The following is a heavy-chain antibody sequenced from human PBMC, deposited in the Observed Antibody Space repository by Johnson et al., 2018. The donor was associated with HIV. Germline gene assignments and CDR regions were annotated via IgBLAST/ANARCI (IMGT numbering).Heavy chain of an antibody. Sequence: MMLVESGGGLVQPGGSLRLSCAASGFTVSSNYMSWVRQAPGKGLEWVSVIYSGGSTYYADSVKGKFTISRDNSKNTLYLQMNSLRAEDTALYYCARDRLREGYAFDIWGQGTMVTVSS. CDR2: IYSGGST. D-gene: IGHD1-26*01. CDR1: GFTVSSNY. CDR3: ARDRLREGYAFDI. V-gene: IGHV3-66*01. J-gene: IGHJ3*02.